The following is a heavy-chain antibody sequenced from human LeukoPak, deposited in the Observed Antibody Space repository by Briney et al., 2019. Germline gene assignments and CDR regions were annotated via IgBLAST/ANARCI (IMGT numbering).Heavy chain of an antibody. J-gene: IGHJ4*02. Sequence: PGGSLGLSCTGSGFPFTSYGMHWVRQTPRRGLEWVAFIRYDAKTEYYADSVKGRFTIAREDSHSTVHLHMKDLRPDDAAIYFCAKDLNTVVMQYFDSWGQGTLVSVSS. D-gene: IGHD2-21*01. V-gene: IGHV3-30*02. CDR2: IRYDAKTE. CDR3: AKDLNTVVMQYFDS. CDR1: GFPFTSYG.